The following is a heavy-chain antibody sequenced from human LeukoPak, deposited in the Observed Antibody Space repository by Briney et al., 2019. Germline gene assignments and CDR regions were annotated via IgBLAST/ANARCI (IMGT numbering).Heavy chain of an antibody. CDR1: GFTVSSNS. J-gene: IGHJ4*02. CDR3: AKDLGIVGEGF. D-gene: IGHD1-26*01. Sequence: VGSLRLSCTVSGFTVSSNSWSWVRQAPGKGLEWVSFIYSGGNTHYSDSVKGRFTISRDNSKNTLYLQMNFLRAEDTAVYYCAKDLGIVGEGFWGQGTLVTVSS. CDR2: IYSGGNT. V-gene: IGHV3-53*01.